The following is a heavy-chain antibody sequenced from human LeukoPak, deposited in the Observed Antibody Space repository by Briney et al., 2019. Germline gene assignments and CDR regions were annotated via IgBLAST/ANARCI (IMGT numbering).Heavy chain of an antibody. CDR1: GGSISSYY. Sequence: SETLSLTCTVSGGSISSYYWSWIRQPPGKGLEWIGYIYYSGSTNYNPSLKSRVTISVDTSKNQFSLKLSSVTAADTAVYYCASVAVADTVRFDYRGQGTLVTVSS. D-gene: IGHD6-19*01. J-gene: IGHJ4*02. V-gene: IGHV4-59*01. CDR2: IYYSGST. CDR3: ASVAVADTVRFDY.